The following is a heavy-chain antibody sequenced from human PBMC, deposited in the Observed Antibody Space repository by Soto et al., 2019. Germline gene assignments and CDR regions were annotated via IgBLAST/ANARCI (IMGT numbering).Heavy chain of an antibody. CDR1: GGSISSSSYY. CDR3: ARGSPMDGALGNSFVVPAATLERSFCWFDP. V-gene: IGHV4-39*01. J-gene: IGHJ5*02. D-gene: IGHD2-2*01. CDR2: IYYSGST. Sequence: SETLSLTCTVSGGSISSSSYYWGWIRQPPGKGLEWIGSIYYSGSTYYNPSLKSRVTISVDTSKNQFSLKLSSVTAADTAVYYCARGSPMDGALGNSFVVPAATLERSFCWFDPWGQGTLVTVSS.